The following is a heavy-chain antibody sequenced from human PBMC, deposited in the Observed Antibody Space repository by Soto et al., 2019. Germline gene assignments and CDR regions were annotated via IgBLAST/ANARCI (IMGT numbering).Heavy chain of an antibody. CDR1: GFTFRDYY. Sequence: PGGSLRLSCAGSGFTFRDYYMGWIRQAPGKGLEWVSYISSSGSTTYYAASVKGRFTISRDNAKNSLYLQMTSLRAEDTAIYYCVRDEYSNYVKYFDPWGQGTLVTVSS. CDR3: VRDEYSNYVKYFDP. V-gene: IGHV3-11*01. J-gene: IGHJ5*02. CDR2: ISSSGSTT. D-gene: IGHD4-4*01.